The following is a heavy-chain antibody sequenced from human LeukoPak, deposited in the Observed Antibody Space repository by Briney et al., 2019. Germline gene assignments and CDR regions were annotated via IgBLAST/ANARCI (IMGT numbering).Heavy chain of an antibody. J-gene: IGHJ4*02. CDR1: GGSISNNY. CDR3: ASLGGGSGWYQIIDY. D-gene: IGHD6-19*01. Sequence: SETLSLTCTVSGGSISNNYWSWFRQPPGKGLEWIGYIYYSGSTNYNPSLKSRVTISVDTSKNQFSLKLSSVTAADTAVYYCASLGGGSGWYQIIDYWGQGTLVTVSS. CDR2: IYYSGST. V-gene: IGHV4-59*08.